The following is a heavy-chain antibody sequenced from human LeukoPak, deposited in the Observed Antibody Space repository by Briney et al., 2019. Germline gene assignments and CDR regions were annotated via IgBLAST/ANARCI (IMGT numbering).Heavy chain of an antibody. CDR1: GLTFRSYW. V-gene: IGHV3-74*01. D-gene: IGHD1-26*01. J-gene: IGHJ4*02. CDR2: INTDGRST. CDR3: ARGRELVDY. Sequence: PGGSLRLSCAASGLTFRSYWMHWVRQAPGKRLVWVSRINTDGRSTSYADSVKGRFTISRDNAKNTLFLQMNSLRAEDTAVYYCARGRELVDYWGQGTLVTVSS.